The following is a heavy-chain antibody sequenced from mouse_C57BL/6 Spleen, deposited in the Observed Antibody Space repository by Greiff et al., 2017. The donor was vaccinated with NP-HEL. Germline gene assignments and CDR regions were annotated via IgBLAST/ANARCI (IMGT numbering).Heavy chain of an antibody. Sequence: DVQLQQSGPELVKPGASVKISCKASGYTFTDYYMNWVKQSHGKSLEWIGDINPNNGGTSYNQKFKGKATLTVDKSSSTAYMELRSLTSEDSAVYYCARGDYDFFAYWGQGTLVTVSA. D-gene: IGHD2-4*01. CDR3: ARGDYDFFAY. CDR2: INPNNGGT. CDR1: GYTFTDYY. V-gene: IGHV1-26*01. J-gene: IGHJ3*01.